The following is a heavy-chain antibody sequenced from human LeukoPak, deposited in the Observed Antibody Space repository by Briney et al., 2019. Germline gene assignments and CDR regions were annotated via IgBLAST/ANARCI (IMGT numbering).Heavy chain of an antibody. CDR2: IYYRGST. CDR1: GGSITSYY. D-gene: IGHD3-3*01. J-gene: IGHJ4*02. CDR3: ARDRNRAVFGVAGFDY. V-gene: IGHV4-59*01. Sequence: SETLSLTCTVSGGSITSYYWSWIRQPPGKGLEWIGYIYYRGSTNYNPSLKSRVTISIDTSKNHFSLKLSSVTAADTAVYYCARDRNRAVFGVAGFDYWGQGTLVTVSS.